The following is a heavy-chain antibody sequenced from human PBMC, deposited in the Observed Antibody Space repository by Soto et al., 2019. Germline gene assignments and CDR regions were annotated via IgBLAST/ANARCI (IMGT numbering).Heavy chain of an antibody. CDR3: ARGGLLWFGGTRGMDV. V-gene: IGHV4-59*01. D-gene: IGHD3-10*01. CDR1: GGSISSYY. CDR2: IYYSGST. Sequence: SETLSLTCTVSGGSISSYYWSWIRQPPGKGLEWIGYIYYSGSTNYNPSLKSRVTISINTSKNQFSLKLCSVTAADTAVYYCARGGLLWFGGTRGMDVWGQETTVTVSS. J-gene: IGHJ6*02.